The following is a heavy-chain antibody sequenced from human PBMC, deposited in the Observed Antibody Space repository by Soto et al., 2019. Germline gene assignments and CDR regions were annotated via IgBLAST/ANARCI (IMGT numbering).Heavy chain of an antibody. J-gene: IGHJ4*02. CDR3: ARGQPLYLRYIRGGDYFDY. V-gene: IGHV3-23*01. CDR1: GFTFSSYA. CDR2: ISGSGGST. D-gene: IGHD6-19*01. Sequence: PGGSLRLSCAASGFTFSSYAMSWVRQAPGKGLEWVSAISGSGGSTYYADSVKGRFTISRDNSKNTLYLQMNSLRAEDTAVYYCARGQPLYLRYIRGGDYFDYWGKGTLVTVSS.